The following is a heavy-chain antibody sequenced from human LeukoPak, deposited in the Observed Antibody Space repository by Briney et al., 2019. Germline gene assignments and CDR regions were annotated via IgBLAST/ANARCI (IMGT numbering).Heavy chain of an antibody. V-gene: IGHV4-59*11. CDR2: IYFSETT. CDR3: ARGGPPVRGVIHKAHYYYGMDV. J-gene: IGHJ6*02. Sequence: KPSETLSLTCSVSGAPLRSHYWTWIRQSPGRGLEYIGHIYFSETTKYNPSLKSRATISADISKNQFSLSLRSVTAADTAVYYCARGGPPVRGVIHKAHYYYGMDVWGQGTTVTVSS. CDR1: GAPLRSHY. D-gene: IGHD3-10*02.